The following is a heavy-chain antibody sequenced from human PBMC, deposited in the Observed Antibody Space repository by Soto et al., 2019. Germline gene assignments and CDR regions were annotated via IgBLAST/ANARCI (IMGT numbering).Heavy chain of an antibody. Sequence: EVQLLESGGGLVQPGGSLRLSCAVSGFSFSTYGVTWVRQAPGKGLEWVSGVSGGSGTTHYADSVKGRFTITGDTSKNTVYLQMNSLRVEDTAVYCCAKWNGYGDHWGQGTLVTVSS. CDR1: GFSFSTYG. CDR2: VSGGSGTT. CDR3: AKWNGYGDH. D-gene: IGHD1-1*01. V-gene: IGHV3-23*01. J-gene: IGHJ4*02.